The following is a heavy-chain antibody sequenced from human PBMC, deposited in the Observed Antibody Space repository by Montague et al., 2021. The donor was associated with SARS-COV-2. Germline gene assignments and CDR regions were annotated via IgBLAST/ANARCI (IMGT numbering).Heavy chain of an antibody. Sequence: SETLSLTCTVSSGSISSYYWSWIRQPPGKGLEWIGYIYYSGSTNYNPSLKSRVTISVDTSKKEFSLMLTAVTAADTAVYYFARRPAPLLHLDWSQRYFDYYGLDVWGEGTEVIVS. CDR3: ARRPAPLLHLDWSQRYFDYYGLDV. CDR2: IYYSGST. CDR1: SGSISSYY. J-gene: IGHJ6*02. D-gene: IGHD3/OR15-3a*01. V-gene: IGHV4-59*12.